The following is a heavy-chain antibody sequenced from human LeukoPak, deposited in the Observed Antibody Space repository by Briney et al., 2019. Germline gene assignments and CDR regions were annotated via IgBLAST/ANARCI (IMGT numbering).Heavy chain of an antibody. CDR1: GGSISSFY. CDR2: IYYSGST. V-gene: IGHV4-59*01. CDR3: FISTFDY. J-gene: IGHJ4*02. D-gene: IGHD3-3*01. Sequence: SETLSLTCTVSGGSISSFYWSWIRQPPGKGLEWIGYIYYSGSTNYNPSLKSRVTISVDTSKNQFYTAVYYCARSPITIFGVFISTFDYWGQGTLVTVSS.